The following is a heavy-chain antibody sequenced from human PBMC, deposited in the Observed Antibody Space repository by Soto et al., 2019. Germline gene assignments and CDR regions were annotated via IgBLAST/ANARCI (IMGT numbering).Heavy chain of an antibody. CDR3: AREGGESSDGLYYFDS. J-gene: IGHJ4*02. CDR1: VGSISSGDYY. Sequence: RSETLSLTCTVSVGSISSGDYYWSWIRQPPGKGLEWIGYIYYSGNTDYNPSLKSRLAISIDTSKNQFSLKLSSVTAADTAVYFCAREGGESSDGLYYFDSWGQGSLVTVSS. CDR2: IYYSGNT. V-gene: IGHV4-30-4*01. D-gene: IGHD3-16*01.